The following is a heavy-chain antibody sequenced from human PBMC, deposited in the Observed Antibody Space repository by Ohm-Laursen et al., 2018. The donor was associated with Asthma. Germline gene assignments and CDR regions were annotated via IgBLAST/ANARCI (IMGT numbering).Heavy chain of an antibody. CDR3: AKDSSEVVAADEY. D-gene: IGHD2-15*01. CDR2: INENGGEK. Sequence: SLRLSCAASGLPFSNFWMSWVRQAPGKGLEWVAHINENGGEKFYVDSVKGRVTISRDNAKNSLYLQMNNLRAEDTAVYYCAKDSSEVVAADEYWGQGTLVTVSS. CDR1: GLPFSNFW. J-gene: IGHJ4*02. V-gene: IGHV3-7*05.